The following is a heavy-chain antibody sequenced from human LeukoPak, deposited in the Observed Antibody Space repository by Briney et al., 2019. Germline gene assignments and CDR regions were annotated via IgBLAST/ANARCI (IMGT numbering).Heavy chain of an antibody. CDR2: ISSGSSAI. D-gene: IGHD5-18*01. CDR3: AKGNPGYLLDY. CDR1: GFTFSSYS. Sequence: PGGSLRLSCGASGFTFSSYSMNWVRQAPGKGPEWVSYISSGSSAIYYADSVKGRFTISRDNAKNALYLQMNSLRAEDTAVYYCAKGNPGYLLDYWGQGTLVTVSS. J-gene: IGHJ4*02. V-gene: IGHV3-48*01.